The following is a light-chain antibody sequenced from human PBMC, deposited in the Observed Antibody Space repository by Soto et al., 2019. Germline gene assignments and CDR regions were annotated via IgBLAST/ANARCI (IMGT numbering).Light chain of an antibody. J-gene: IGLJ1*01. CDR2: EVS. CDR1: SSDVGGYNY. Sequence: QSALTQPPSASGSPGQSVTISCTVTSSDVGGYNYVSWYQQHPGKAPKLMIYEVSKRPSGVPDRFSGSKSGNTASLTVSGLQAEDEADYYCSSYAGSNNPYVFGTGTKV. CDR3: SSYAGSNNPYV. V-gene: IGLV2-8*01.